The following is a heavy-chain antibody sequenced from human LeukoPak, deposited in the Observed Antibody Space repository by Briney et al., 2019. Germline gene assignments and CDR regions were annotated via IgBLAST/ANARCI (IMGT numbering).Heavy chain of an antibody. Sequence: PGGSLRLSCAASGFTFSSYAMSWVRQAPGKGLEWVSAISGSGGSTYYADSVKGRFTISRDNAKNSLYLQMNSLRAEDTAVYYCARPPGGSFWSGYYLFDYWGQGTLVTVSS. D-gene: IGHD3-3*01. J-gene: IGHJ4*02. V-gene: IGHV3-23*01. CDR2: ISGSGGST. CDR3: ARPPGGSFWSGYYLFDY. CDR1: GFTFSSYA.